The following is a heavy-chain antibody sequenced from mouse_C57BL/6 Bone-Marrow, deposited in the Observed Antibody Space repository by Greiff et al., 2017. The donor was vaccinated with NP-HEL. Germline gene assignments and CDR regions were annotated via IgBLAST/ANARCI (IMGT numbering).Heavy chain of an antibody. J-gene: IGHJ3*01. Sequence: EVKVVESGGGLVQPGGSLKLSCAASGFTFSDYGMAWVRQAPRKGPEWVAFISNLAYSIYYADTVTGRFTISRENAKNTLYLEMSSLRSEDTAMYYCLIYDGYYGFAYWGQGTLVTVSA. V-gene: IGHV5-15*01. CDR1: GFTFSDYG. CDR2: ISNLAYSI. CDR3: LIYDGYYGFAY. D-gene: IGHD2-3*01.